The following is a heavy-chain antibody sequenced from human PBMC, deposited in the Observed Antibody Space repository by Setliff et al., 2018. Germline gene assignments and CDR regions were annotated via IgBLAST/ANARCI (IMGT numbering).Heavy chain of an antibody. V-gene: IGHV4-61*09. CDR2: ISPSGST. CDR3: ARLRKAVDGINFPRYMDV. J-gene: IGHJ6*04. D-gene: IGHD6-19*01. CDR1: GASISSGGYY. Sequence: SETLSLTCTVSGASISSGGYYWTWIRQPAGKALEWIGHISPSGSTTYNPSLKSRVTISPDTSKNHFSLRLSSVTAADTAVYYCARLRKAVDGINFPRYMDVWGKGTTVTVSS.